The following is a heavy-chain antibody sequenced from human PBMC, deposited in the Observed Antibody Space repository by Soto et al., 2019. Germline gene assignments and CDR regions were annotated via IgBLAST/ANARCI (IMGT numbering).Heavy chain of an antibody. CDR2: IYWDDDK. J-gene: IGHJ5*02. CDR1: GFSLSTSGVG. V-gene: IGHV2-5*02. D-gene: IGHD3-16*01. CDR3: AHLGRWGRNWFDP. Sequence: QITLKESGPTLVKPTQTLTLTCTFSGFSLSTSGVGVGWIRPPPGKALEWLALIYWDDDKRYSPSLKSRLSIPKPTCKNQLVLRMTNMDPVDTATYCCAHLGRWGRNWFDPWGQGSLVTVSS.